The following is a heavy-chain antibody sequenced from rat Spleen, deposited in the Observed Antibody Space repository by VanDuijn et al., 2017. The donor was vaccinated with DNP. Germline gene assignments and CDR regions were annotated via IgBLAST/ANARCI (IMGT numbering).Heavy chain of an antibody. Sequence: EVQLQESGPGLVKPSQSLSLTCSVTAYSITTTYWGWIRKFPGNKMEWVGHISYSGSTSYNPSLKSRISITRDTSKNQFFLHFNSVTTEDTATYYCARWSDYFDYWGQGVMVTVSS. J-gene: IGHJ2*01. CDR2: ISYSGST. CDR1: AYSITTTY. CDR3: ARWSDYFDY. V-gene: IGHV3-1*01.